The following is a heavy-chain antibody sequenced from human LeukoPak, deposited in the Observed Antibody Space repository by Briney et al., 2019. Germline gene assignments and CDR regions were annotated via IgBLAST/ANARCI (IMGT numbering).Heavy chain of an antibody. CDR1: GFTFSSYS. V-gene: IGHV3-48*01. Sequence: GGSLRLSCAASGFTFSSYSMNWVRQAPGKGLEWVSYISSSSSTIYYADSVKGRFTISRDNAKNSLYLQMNSLRAEDTAVYYCARVSAAEGYWGQGTLVTVSS. J-gene: IGHJ4*02. D-gene: IGHD6-13*01. CDR2: ISSSSSTI. CDR3: ARVSAAEGY.